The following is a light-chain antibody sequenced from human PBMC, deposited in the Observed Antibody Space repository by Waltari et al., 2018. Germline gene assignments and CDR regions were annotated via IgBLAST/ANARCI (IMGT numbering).Light chain of an antibody. CDR1: ALANES. Sequence: SYELTQPTSVSVSPGQTARITCSGSALANESAFWYQQKPGQAPGLVIYRDSERPSGIPERFSGSNSGTTVTLTISGVQAEDEADYYCQSADTRSSFWVFGGGTKLTVV. CDR3: QSADTRSSFWV. CDR2: RDS. V-gene: IGLV3-25*03. J-gene: IGLJ3*02.